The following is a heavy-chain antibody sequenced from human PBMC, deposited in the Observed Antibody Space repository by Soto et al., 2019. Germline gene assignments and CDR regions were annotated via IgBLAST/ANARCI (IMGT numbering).Heavy chain of an antibody. D-gene: IGHD3-22*01. Sequence: LSLTCAVYGGSFSGYYWSWIRQPPGKGLEWIGEINHSGSTNYNPSLKSRVTISVDTSKNQFSLKLSSVTAADTAVYYCARARDIMIVVETYDYWGQGTLVTVSS. V-gene: IGHV4-34*01. CDR3: ARARDIMIVVETYDY. CDR1: GGSFSGYY. CDR2: INHSGST. J-gene: IGHJ4*02.